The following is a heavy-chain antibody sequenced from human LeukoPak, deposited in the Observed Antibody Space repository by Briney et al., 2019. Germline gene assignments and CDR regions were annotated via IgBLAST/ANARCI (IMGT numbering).Heavy chain of an antibody. D-gene: IGHD6-13*01. CDR1: GGSISSSNYY. J-gene: IGHJ4*02. CDR2: IYYTGST. Sequence: SETLSPTCTVSGGSISSSNYYWGWIRQPPGKGLEWIGIIYYTGSTFYNPSLKSRVTISVDTSMRQFSLKLRSVTAADTAVFYCARLRKPAAGTWVFDTSGYYFDFWGQGTLVTVSS. CDR3: ARLRKPAAGTWVFDTSGYYFDF. V-gene: IGHV4-39*01.